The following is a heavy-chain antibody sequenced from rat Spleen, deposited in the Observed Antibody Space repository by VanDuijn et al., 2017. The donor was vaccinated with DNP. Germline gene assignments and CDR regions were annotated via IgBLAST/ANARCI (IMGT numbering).Heavy chain of an antibody. CDR1: GFTFSSYW. CDR3: ARQIATVAAYYFDY. D-gene: IGHD1-3*01. V-gene: IGHV5-29*01. CDR2: ISYDGSRT. J-gene: IGHJ2*01. Sequence: EVQLVESGGGLVQPGRSLKLSCVASGFTFSSYWMYWIRQAPKKGLEWVATISYDGSRTYYRDSVKGRFTISRDNAKSTLYLQMDSLRSEDTATYYCARQIATVAAYYFDYWGQGVMVTVSS.